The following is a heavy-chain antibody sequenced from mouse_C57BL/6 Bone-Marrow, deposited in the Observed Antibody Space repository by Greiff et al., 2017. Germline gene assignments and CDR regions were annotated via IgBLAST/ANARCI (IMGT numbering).Heavy chain of an antibody. CDR1: GYAFSSSW. CDR2: IYPGDGDT. D-gene: IGHD1-1*01. V-gene: IGHV1-82*01. CDR3: ARPPYYGSSPYAMDY. J-gene: IGHJ4*01. Sequence: QVQLKESGPELVKPGASVKISCKASGYAFSSSWMNWVKQRPGKGLEWIGRIYPGDGDTNYNGKFKGKATLTADKSSSTAYMQLSSLTSEDSAVYFCARPPYYGSSPYAMDYWGQGTSVTVSS.